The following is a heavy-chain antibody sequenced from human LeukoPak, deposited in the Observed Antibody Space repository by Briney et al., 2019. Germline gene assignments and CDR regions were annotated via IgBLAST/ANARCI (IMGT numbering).Heavy chain of an antibody. J-gene: IGHJ4*02. CDR3: ARLYDGSAYHADHFDY. D-gene: IGHD3-22*01. Sequence: GGSLRLSCAASGFTFSSYEMNWVRQAPGKGLEWVSYISSSGSTIYYADSVKGRLTISRDNAKNSLYLQMNSLRAEDTAVYYCARLYDGSAYHADHFDYWGQGTLVIVSS. V-gene: IGHV3-48*03. CDR1: GFTFSSYE. CDR2: ISSSGSTI.